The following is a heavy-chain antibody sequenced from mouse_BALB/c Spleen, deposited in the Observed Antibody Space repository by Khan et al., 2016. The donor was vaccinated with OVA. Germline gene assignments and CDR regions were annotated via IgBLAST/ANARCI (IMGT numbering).Heavy chain of an antibody. V-gene: IGHV5-9*03. D-gene: IGHD2-1*01. CDR1: GFTFSDYT. J-gene: IGHJ3*01. CDR2: ISSGGDNT. CDR3: ARSNYGNFAY. Sequence: EVELVESGGGLVKPGGSLKLSCAASGFTFSDYTMSWIRQTPEKRLEWVATISSGGDNTYYPDSVKGRFTISRDNAKNNLYLQMSSLRSEDTALYYCARSNYGNFAYWGQGTLVTVSA.